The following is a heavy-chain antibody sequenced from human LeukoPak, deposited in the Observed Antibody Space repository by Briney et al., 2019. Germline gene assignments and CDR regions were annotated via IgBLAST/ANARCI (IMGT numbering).Heavy chain of an antibody. CDR3: ARHASSSWLNYYYYYYMDV. V-gene: IGHV4-39*01. CDR1: GGSISSSSYY. J-gene: IGHJ6*03. Sequence: SETLSLTCTVSGGSISSSSYYWGWIRQPPGKGLEWIGSIYYSGSTYYNPSLKSRVTISVDTSKDQFSLKLSSVTAADTAVYYCARHASSSWLNYYYYYYMDVWGKGTTVTVSS. CDR2: IYYSGST. D-gene: IGHD6-13*01.